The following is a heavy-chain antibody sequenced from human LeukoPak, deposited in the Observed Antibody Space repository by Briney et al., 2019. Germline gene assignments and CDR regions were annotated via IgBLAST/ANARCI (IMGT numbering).Heavy chain of an antibody. Sequence: PGGSLRLSCAASELTFITYGMTWVRQAPGKGLEWVSAITGSAVSTFYADSVKGRFTISRDNSKNTLYLQMNSLRAEDTAVYYCARGYGDYDTGGLFDYWGQGTLVTVSS. V-gene: IGHV3-23*01. CDR1: ELTFITYG. D-gene: IGHD4-17*01. CDR2: ITGSAVST. J-gene: IGHJ4*02. CDR3: ARGYGDYDTGGLFDY.